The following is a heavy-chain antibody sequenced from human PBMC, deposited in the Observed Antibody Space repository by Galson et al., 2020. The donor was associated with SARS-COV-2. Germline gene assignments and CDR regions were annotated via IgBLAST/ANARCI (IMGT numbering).Heavy chain of an antibody. CDR1: GYSFASYG. J-gene: IGHJ4*02. CDR3: ARDIEYWGFDH. Sequence: ASVKVSCKASGYSFASYGLSWVRQAPGQGLEWMGWISAHDGTITYAQTFQGRLTVTIDTSTTTGYMELRNLRSDDTAVYFCARDIEYWGFDHWGQGTLVTVSS. D-gene: IGHD7-27*01. V-gene: IGHV1-18*04. CDR2: ISAHDGTI.